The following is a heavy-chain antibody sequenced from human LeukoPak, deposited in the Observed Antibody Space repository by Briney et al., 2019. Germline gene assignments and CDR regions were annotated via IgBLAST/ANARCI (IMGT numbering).Heavy chain of an antibody. J-gene: IGHJ4*02. D-gene: IGHD3-9*01. V-gene: IGHV3-64D*06. CDR2: ISSNGGST. CDR3: VKPGLGYFDSYYFDY. Sequence: GGSLRLSCSASGFTFSSYAMHWVRQAPGKGLEYVSAISSNGGSTYYADSVKGRFTISRDNPKNTLYLQMSSLRAEDTAVYYCVKPGLGYFDSYYFDYWGQGTLVTVSS. CDR1: GFTFSSYA.